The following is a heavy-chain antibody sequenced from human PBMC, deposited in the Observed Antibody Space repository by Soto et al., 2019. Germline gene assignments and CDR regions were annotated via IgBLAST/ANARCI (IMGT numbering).Heavy chain of an antibody. CDR1: GGSISSDHYH. D-gene: IGHD4-17*01. CDR2: IHYSGSV. V-gene: IGHV4-30-4*01. Sequence: QVQLQESGPGLVRPSQTLSLTCTVSGGSISSDHYHWTWIRQTPGKGLEWIGYIHYSGSVYYNPSLQSRFTMSVDTFKNLFSLKLSSVTAADTAVYFCVREDDGGDRDYYGLDVWGQGTTVTVSS. CDR3: VREDDGGDRDYYGLDV. J-gene: IGHJ6*02.